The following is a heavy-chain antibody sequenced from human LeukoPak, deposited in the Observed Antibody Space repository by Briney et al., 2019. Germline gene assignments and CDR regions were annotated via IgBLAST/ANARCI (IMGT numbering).Heavy chain of an antibody. D-gene: IGHD2-15*01. CDR2: ISNNGGYT. CDR3: AKQLGYCSDGSCYFPY. J-gene: IGHJ4*02. CDR1: GFTFSSSA. Sequence: GGSLTLSCAASGFTFSSSAMSWVRQAPGKGLEWVSAISNNGGYTYYADSVQGRFTISRDNSKSTLCLQMNSLRAEDTAVYYCAKQLGYCSDGSCYFPYWGQGTLVTVSS. V-gene: IGHV3-23*01.